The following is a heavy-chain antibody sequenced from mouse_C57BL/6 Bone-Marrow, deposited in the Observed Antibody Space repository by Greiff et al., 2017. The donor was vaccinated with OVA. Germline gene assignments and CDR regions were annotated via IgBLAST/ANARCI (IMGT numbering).Heavy chain of an antibody. CDR2: INYDGSST. CDR3: ARSDGYYPFAY. V-gene: IGHV5-16*01. Sequence: VESEGGLVQPGSSMKLSCTASGFTFSDYYMAWVRQVPEKGLEWVANINYDGSSTYYLDSLKSRFIISRDNAKNILYLQMSSLKSEDTATYYCARSDGYYPFAYWGQGTLVTVSA. J-gene: IGHJ3*01. CDR1: GFTFSDYY. D-gene: IGHD2-3*01.